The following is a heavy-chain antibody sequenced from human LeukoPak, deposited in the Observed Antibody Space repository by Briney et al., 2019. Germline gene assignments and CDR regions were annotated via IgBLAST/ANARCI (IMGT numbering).Heavy chain of an antibody. CDR2: IYSDGSNI. CDR1: GFTFSSFR. Sequence: GGPLRLFCAACGFTFSSFRVHWVRHAPGKGLVGLLRIYSDGSNIQHAPSVKGRFTISRGNAKNTLYLQMNSLRAEDTAVYYRAGDRMALGDFWGEGTLVTVSS. J-gene: IGHJ4*02. CDR3: AGDRMALGDF. V-gene: IGHV3-74*01. D-gene: IGHD7-27*01.